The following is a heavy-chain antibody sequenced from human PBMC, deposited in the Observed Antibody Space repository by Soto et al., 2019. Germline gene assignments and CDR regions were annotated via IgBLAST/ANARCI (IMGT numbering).Heavy chain of an antibody. CDR3: AQLFYGIDN. J-gene: IGHJ4*02. D-gene: IGHD5-18*01. CDR1: GFYP. CDR2: IDHSGTNT. Sequence: GGSLRLSCAASGFYPMTWVRQAPGTGLEWVSTIDHSGTNTHYADSVKTRLTISKDPSKNEVVLTMTNMDPVDTATYYCAQLFYGIDNWGQGTRVTVSS. V-gene: IGHV3-23*05.